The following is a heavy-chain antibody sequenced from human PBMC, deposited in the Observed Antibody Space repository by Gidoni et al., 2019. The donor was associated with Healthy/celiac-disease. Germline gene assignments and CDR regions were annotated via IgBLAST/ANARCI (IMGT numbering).Heavy chain of an antibody. V-gene: IGHV3-64D*06. CDR3: AKHAVVVPAAIYYYYGMDV. Sequence: EVQRVESGGGLVQPGGSLRLSCSAPGFTFRRYAMHWVRQAPGKGLEYVSAIRSNGGSTYYADSVKGRFTISRDNSKNTLYLQMSSLRAEDTAVYYCAKHAVVVPAAIYYYYGMDVWGQGTTVTVSS. CDR1: GFTFRRYA. J-gene: IGHJ6*02. CDR2: IRSNGGST. D-gene: IGHD2-2*02.